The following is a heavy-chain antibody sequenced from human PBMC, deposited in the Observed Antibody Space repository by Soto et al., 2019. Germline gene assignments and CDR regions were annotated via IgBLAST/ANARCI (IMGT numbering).Heavy chain of an antibody. CDR1: GFTFGSYA. J-gene: IGHJ6*02. CDR3: AKDLEYAWNYGFGMGV. V-gene: IGHV3-23*01. D-gene: IGHD3-3*01. Sequence: EVQLLESGGGLVQPGGSLRLSCATSGFTFGSYAMSWVRQAPGKGLEWVSAISGSGGGIYHAASMKGRFTIARDNSKNTLYLQMNSLRDEDSAVYYCAKDLEYAWNYGFGMGVWGQGTTVTVSS. CDR2: ISGSGGGI.